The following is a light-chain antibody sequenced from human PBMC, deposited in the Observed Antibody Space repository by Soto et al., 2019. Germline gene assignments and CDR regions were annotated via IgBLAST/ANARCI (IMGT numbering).Light chain of an antibody. V-gene: IGLV2-11*01. CDR3: CSYAGDLAL. J-gene: IGLJ2*01. CDR1: SSDVGGYDF. CDR2: DVS. Sequence: QSVLTQPRSVSGSPGQSVTISCTGTSSDVGGYDFVSWCQQHPGKAPKLMISDVSKRPSGVPDRFSGSKSGNTASLTISGLQAEDEADYYCCSYAGDLALFGGGTKVTVL.